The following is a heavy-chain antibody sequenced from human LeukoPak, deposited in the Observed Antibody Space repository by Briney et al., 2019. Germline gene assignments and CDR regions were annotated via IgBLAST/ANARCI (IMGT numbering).Heavy chain of an antibody. V-gene: IGHV5-51*01. Sequence: GEAPKTLCRGSGYSFTSYWIGRVRQMPGKGVEGRGTNYPYDCGTSYSPSFKGQVTISADKSISTAYLQWSSLKAADPAMYYCARYGSVSYFDLWFDPWGPGTLVTVSS. CDR1: GYSFTSYW. CDR2: NYPYDCGT. CDR3: ARYGSVSYFDLWFDP. D-gene: IGHD3-10*01. J-gene: IGHJ5*02.